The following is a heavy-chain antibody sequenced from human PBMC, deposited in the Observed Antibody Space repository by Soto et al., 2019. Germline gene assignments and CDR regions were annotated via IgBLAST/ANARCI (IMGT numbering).Heavy chain of an antibody. Sequence: SVKVSCKASGGTFSSYAISWVRQAPGQGLEWMGGIIPIFGTANYAQKFQGRVTITADESTSTAYMELSSLRSEDTAVYYCARGRGIVVVPTNYYYGMDVWGQGTTVTVS. J-gene: IGHJ6*02. CDR3: ARGRGIVVVPTNYYYGMDV. CDR1: GGTFSSYA. CDR2: IIPIFGTA. D-gene: IGHD2-2*01. V-gene: IGHV1-69*13.